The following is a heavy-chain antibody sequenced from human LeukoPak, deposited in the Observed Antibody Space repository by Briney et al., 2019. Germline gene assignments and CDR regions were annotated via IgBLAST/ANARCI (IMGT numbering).Heavy chain of an antibody. CDR1: GGSFSGYY. CDR2: INHGGST. V-gene: IGHV4-34*01. D-gene: IGHD3-22*01. CDR3: ARDTYYYDSSGYGSYYYYYMDV. J-gene: IGHJ6*03. Sequence: SETLSLTCAVYGGSFSGYYWSWIRQPPGKGLEWIGEINHGGSTNYNPSLKSQVTISVDTSKNQFSLKLSSVTAADTAVYYCARDTYYYDSSGYGSYYYYYMDVWGKGTTVTVSS.